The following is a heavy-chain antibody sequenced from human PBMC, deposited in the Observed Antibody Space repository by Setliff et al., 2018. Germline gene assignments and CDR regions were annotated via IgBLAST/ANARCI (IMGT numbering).Heavy chain of an antibody. Sequence: ASVKVSCKASGYIFTTYAMSWMRQAPGQGLEWMGWISGYNGYTVYAQKLQGRVTLTTDTSTGTAYMELSSLTSEDTAVYYCARERGVEVSSVEYYYYMDVWGKGTMVTVSS. CDR3: ARERGVEVSSVEYYYYMDV. V-gene: IGHV1-18*01. J-gene: IGHJ6*03. D-gene: IGHD3-3*01. CDR2: ISGYNGYT. CDR1: GYIFTTYA.